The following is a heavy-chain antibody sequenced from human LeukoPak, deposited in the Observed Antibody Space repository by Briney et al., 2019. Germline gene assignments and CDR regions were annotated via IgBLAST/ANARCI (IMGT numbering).Heavy chain of an antibody. CDR2: IGGDNVNT. J-gene: IGHJ4*02. D-gene: IGHD3-10*01. CDR3: ARDSPGWGVTDPFDY. Sequence: GASVKVSCKASGYTFTKYGVSWVRQAPGQGLEWMGWIGGDNVNTNYAQKVQGRVTMTSDISTSTAYMELRSLRSDDTAVYYCARDSPGWGVTDPFDYWGQGTLVTVSS. CDR1: GYTFTKYG. V-gene: IGHV1-18*01.